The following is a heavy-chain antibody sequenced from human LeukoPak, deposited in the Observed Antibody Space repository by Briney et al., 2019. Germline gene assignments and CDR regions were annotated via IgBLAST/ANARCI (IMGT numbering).Heavy chain of an antibody. CDR1: GGSISSYY. J-gene: IGHJ4*02. V-gene: IGHV4-59*01. Sequence: SETLSLTCTVSGGSISSYYWSWIRQPPGKGLEWIGYIHYSGSTHYNPSLKSRVTISVDTSKNQVSLKLRSVTAADTAVYYCARGGWNKFDYWGQGTLVTVSS. CDR3: ARGGWNKFDY. CDR2: IHYSGST. D-gene: IGHD3-22*01.